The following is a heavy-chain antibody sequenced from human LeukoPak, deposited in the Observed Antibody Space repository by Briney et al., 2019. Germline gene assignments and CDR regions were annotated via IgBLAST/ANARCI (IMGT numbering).Heavy chain of an antibody. J-gene: IGHJ4*02. CDR3: ARDLTTVVTPDYFDY. V-gene: IGHV1-46*01. CDR1: GYTFTSYY. D-gene: IGHD4-23*01. Sequence: GASVKVSCKASGYTFTSYYMHWVRQAPGQGLEWMGVINPSGGGTSYAQKFQGRVTMTRDTSTSTVYMELSSLRSEDTAVYYCARDLTTVVTPDYFDYWGQGTLVTVSS. CDR2: INPSGGGT.